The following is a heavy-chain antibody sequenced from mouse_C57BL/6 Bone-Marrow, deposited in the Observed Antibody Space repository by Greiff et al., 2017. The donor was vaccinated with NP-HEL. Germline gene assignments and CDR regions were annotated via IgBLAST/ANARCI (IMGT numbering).Heavy chain of an antibody. Sequence: EVNLVESGGGLVQSGRSLRLSCATSGFTFSDFYMEWVRQAPGKGLEWIAASRNKANDYTTEYSASVKGRFIVSRDTSQSILYRQMNALRAEDTAIYYCAREGWSHWGQGTLVTVSA. CDR3: AREGWSH. V-gene: IGHV7-1*01. CDR1: GFTFSDFY. CDR2: SRNKANDYTT. D-gene: IGHD2-3*01. J-gene: IGHJ3*01.